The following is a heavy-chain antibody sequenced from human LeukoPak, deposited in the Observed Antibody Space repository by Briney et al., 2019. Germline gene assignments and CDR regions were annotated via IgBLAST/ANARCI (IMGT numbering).Heavy chain of an antibody. J-gene: IGHJ4*02. CDR3: ARDGYSSRWYDWGGDY. Sequence: GGSLRLSCAASGFTFSNYGMHWVRQAPGKGLEWLAFIRYDGSNKYYADSVKGRFTISRDNAKNSLYLQMNSLRAEDTAVYYCARDGYSSRWYDWGGDYWGQGTLVTVSS. V-gene: IGHV3-30*02. CDR2: IRYDGSNK. D-gene: IGHD6-13*01. CDR1: GFTFSNYG.